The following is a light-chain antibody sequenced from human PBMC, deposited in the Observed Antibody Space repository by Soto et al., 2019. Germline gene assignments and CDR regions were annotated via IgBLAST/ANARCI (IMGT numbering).Light chain of an antibody. V-gene: IGLV2-14*01. CDR2: DVS. Sequence: QSALTQPASVSGSPGQSITISCTGTSSDVGGYNYVCWFQQHPGKAPKLMIYDVSNRPSGVSNRFSGSKSGNTASLTISGLQAEDEADYYCNSYTSGSTWVFGGRTKLTVL. CDR3: NSYTSGSTWV. CDR1: SSDVGGYNY. J-gene: IGLJ3*02.